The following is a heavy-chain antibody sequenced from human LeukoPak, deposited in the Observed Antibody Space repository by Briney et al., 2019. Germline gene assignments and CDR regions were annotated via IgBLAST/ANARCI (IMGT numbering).Heavy chain of an antibody. CDR2: INHSGRT. J-gene: IGHJ5*02. Sequence: AETLSLTCAVSGGSFSGYYWTWIRQPPGKGLEWIGEINHSGRTNYNPSLKSRVIISVDTSKNQFSLKLNSVTAADTAVYYCARPLGYCSDSRCPQSWFDPWGQGTLVTVSS. V-gene: IGHV4-34*01. CDR3: ARPLGYCSDSRCPQSWFDP. D-gene: IGHD2-15*01. CDR1: GGSFSGYY.